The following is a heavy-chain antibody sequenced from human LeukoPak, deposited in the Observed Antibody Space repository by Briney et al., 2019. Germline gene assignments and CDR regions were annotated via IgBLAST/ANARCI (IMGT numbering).Heavy chain of an antibody. Sequence: PSETLSLTCTVCGGSISSYYWSWSRQPAGKGLEWIERIYTSGSTNYNPSLKSRVTMSVDTSKNQFSLKLSSVTAADTAVYYCARAGPYSSSWYYYYYYMDVWGKGTTVTVSS. J-gene: IGHJ6*03. CDR2: IYTSGST. V-gene: IGHV4-4*07. CDR1: GGSISSYY. CDR3: ARAGPYSSSWYYYYYYMDV. D-gene: IGHD6-13*01.